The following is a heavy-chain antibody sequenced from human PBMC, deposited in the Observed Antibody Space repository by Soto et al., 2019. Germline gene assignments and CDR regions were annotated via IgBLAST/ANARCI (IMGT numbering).Heavy chain of an antibody. V-gene: IGHV1-69*13. CDR2: IIPIFGTA. J-gene: IGHJ6*02. Sequence: SVKVSCKASGGTFSSYAISWVRQAPGQGLEWMGGIIPIFGTANYAQKFQGRVTITADESTSTAYMELSSLRSEDTAVYYCAGPTTGYSSSWNYYYYGMDVWGQGTTVTVSS. D-gene: IGHD6-13*01. CDR1: GGTFSSYA. CDR3: AGPTTGYSSSWNYYYYGMDV.